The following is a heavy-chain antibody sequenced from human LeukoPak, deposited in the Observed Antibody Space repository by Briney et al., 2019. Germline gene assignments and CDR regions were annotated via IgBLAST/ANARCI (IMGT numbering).Heavy chain of an antibody. CDR3: ARDSRRTISPGGP. Sequence: SETLSLTCTVSGGSVSSGSYYWSWIRQPPGKGLEWIGYIYYSGSTNYNPSLKSRVTISVDTSKNQFSLKLSSVTAADTAVYYCARDSRRTISPGGPWDQGTQVTVSS. CDR1: GGSVSSGSYY. D-gene: IGHD3-3*01. J-gene: IGHJ5*02. CDR2: IYYSGST. V-gene: IGHV4-61*01.